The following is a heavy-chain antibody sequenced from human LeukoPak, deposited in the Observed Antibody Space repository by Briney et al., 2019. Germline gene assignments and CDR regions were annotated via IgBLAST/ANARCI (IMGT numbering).Heavy chain of an antibody. CDR1: GYTFTSYD. J-gene: IGHJ4*02. CDR3: ARGRGSGSGWRSFEY. D-gene: IGHD6-19*01. V-gene: IGHV1-8*01. CDR2: MNPNSGNT. Sequence: ASVKVSCKASGYTFTSYDINWVRQATGQGLEWMGWMNPNSGNTGYAQKFQGRVTMTRDTSISTAYMELSSLTSEDSAVYYCARGRGSGSGWRSFEYWGQGTVATVSS.